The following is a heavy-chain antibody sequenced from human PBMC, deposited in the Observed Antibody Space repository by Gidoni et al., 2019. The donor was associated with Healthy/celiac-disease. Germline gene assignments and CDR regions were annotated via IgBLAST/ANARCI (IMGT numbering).Heavy chain of an antibody. CDR3: ATLAVAGKENYYYYGMDV. CDR2: ISSSSSYI. J-gene: IGHJ6*02. D-gene: IGHD6-19*01. Sequence: EVQLVESGGGLVKPGGSLSLPCAASGFTLSTHSMNWVRQAPGKGLEWVSSISSSSSYIYYAYAGKSRFTISRDNAKNSLYRQMNSLRAEDTAVYYCATLAVAGKENYYYYGMDVWGQGTTVTVSS. CDR1: GFTLSTHS. V-gene: IGHV3-21*01.